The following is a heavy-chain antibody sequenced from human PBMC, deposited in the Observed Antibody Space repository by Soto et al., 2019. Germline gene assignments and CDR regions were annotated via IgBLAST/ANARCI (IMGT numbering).Heavy chain of an antibody. CDR2: IGTAGDT. Sequence: GGSLRLSCAASGFTFSSYDMHWVRQATGKGLEWVSAIGTAGDTYYPGSVKGRFNISRDNSKNTLYLQMGSLRADDMAVYYCARGGYCSGGSCYLGAFEIWGQGTMVTVSS. CDR1: GFTFSSYD. V-gene: IGHV3-13*01. CDR3: ARGGYCSGGSCYLGAFEI. D-gene: IGHD2-15*01. J-gene: IGHJ3*02.